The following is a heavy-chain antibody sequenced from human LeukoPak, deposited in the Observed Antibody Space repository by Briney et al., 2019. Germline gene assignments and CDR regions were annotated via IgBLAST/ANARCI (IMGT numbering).Heavy chain of an antibody. D-gene: IGHD6-19*01. CDR2: IYYSGST. J-gene: IGHJ5*02. CDR1: GGSISSYH. Sequence: SETLSLTCTVSGGSISSYHWSWIRQPPGKGLEWIGYIYYSGSTNYNPSLKSRVTISVDTSKNQFSLKVNSVTAADTAVYYCARVVAGRRFDPWGQGTLVTASS. V-gene: IGHV4-59*01. CDR3: ARVVAGRRFDP.